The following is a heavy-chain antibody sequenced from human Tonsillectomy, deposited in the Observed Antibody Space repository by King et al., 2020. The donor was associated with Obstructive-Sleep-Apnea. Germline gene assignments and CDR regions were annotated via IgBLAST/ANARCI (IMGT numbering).Heavy chain of an antibody. D-gene: IGHD5-12*01. Sequence: VQLVESGGGVVQPGRSLRLSCAASGFTFSDYYMSWIRQAPGKGLEWVSYISSSGRTTYYADSVKGRFTISRDNAKNSLYLQMNSLRAEDTAIYYCARHYSAYVYYFDYWGQGTLVTVSS. CDR1: GFTFSDYY. V-gene: IGHV3-11*01. CDR2: ISSSGRTT. CDR3: ARHYSAYVYYFDY. J-gene: IGHJ4*02.